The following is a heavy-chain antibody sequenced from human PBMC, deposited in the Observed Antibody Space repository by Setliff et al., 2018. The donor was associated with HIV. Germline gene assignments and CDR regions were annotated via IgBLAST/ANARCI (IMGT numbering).Heavy chain of an antibody. J-gene: IGHJ1*01. V-gene: IGHV1-8*02. D-gene: IGHD3-22*01. CDR3: ARGGGSSYLYHSRGSEYFQY. Sequence: GASVKVSCKASGGTVSDHGVTWVRQATGQGLEWMGWMNPNSGHTGYAHKFQGRVTMTRDTSISTAYMELSSLTSEDTAVYYCARGGGSSYLYHSRGSEYFQYWGQGALVTVSS. CDR2: MNPNSGHT. CDR1: GGTVSDHG.